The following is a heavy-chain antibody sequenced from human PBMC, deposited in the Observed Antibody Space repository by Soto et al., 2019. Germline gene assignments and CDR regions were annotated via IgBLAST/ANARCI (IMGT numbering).Heavy chain of an antibody. J-gene: IGHJ6*02. V-gene: IGHV2-5*02. CDR1: GFSLRTSGVG. CDR2: IYWDNDK. CDR3: AQSRWVGDCRQSSDSHYYYGVDV. D-gene: IGHD2-21*02. Sequence: QITLKESGPPLVKPTQTLTLTCTFSGFSLRTSGVGVGWIRQPPGKALEWLALIYWDNDKRYSPSLKSRLTITRATSANQVILRMTNMDPVDTGNYYFAQSRWVGDCRQSSDSHYYYGVDVWGQGTTVTVSS.